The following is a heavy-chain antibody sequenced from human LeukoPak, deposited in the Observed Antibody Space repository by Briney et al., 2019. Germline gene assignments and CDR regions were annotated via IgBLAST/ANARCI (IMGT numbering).Heavy chain of an antibody. V-gene: IGHV3-48*03. J-gene: IGHJ4*02. CDR2: ISSSGSTI. D-gene: IGHD6-19*01. Sequence: GGSLRLSCAASGFTFSSYEMNWVRQAPGKGLEWVSYISSSGSTIYYADSVKGRFTISRDNAKNSLYLQMNSLRAEDTAVYYCARGVDDIAVAGHFDYWGQGTLVTVSS. CDR1: GFTFSSYE. CDR3: ARGVDDIAVAGHFDY.